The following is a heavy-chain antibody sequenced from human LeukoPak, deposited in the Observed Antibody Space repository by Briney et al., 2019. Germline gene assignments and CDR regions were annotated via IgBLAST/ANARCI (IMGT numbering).Heavy chain of an antibody. V-gene: IGHV7-4-1*02. CDR1: GYTFTSYA. CDR2: INTNSGTS. J-gene: IGHJ3*01. CDR3: ARGSWKDAFDF. Sequence: GASVKISCKGFGYTFTSYALDWVRQAPGQGLEWMGWINTNSGTSMYAQGFRERFVFSLDASVNTAYLHISNLQAEDTAVYYCARGSWKDAFDFWGQGTMVTVSS. D-gene: IGHD6-6*01.